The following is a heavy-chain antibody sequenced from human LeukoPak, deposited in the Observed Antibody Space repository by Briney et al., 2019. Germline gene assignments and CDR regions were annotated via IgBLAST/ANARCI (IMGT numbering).Heavy chain of an antibody. D-gene: IGHD2-15*01. Sequence: SETLSLTCAVYGGSFSGYYWSWIRQPPGKGLEWIGEINHSGSTNYNPSLKSRVTISVDTSKNQFSLKLSSVTAADTAVYYCARSSDCSGGSCYQRAYCYMDVWGKGTTVTVSS. CDR2: INHSGST. J-gene: IGHJ6*03. V-gene: IGHV4-34*01. CDR3: ARSSDCSGGSCYQRAYCYMDV. CDR1: GGSFSGYY.